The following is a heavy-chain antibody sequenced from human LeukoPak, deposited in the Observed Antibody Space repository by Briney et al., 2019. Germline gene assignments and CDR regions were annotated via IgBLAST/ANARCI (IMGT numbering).Heavy chain of an antibody. V-gene: IGHV1-69*13. J-gene: IGHJ6*02. D-gene: IGHD6-6*01. CDR1: GGTFSSYA. Sequence: VASVKVSCKASGGTFSSYAISWVRQAPGQGLEWMGGIIPIFGTANYAQKFQGRVTITADESTSTAYMELSSLRSEDTAVYYCARAMVAARFGSMDVWGQGTTVTVSS. CDR2: IIPIFGTA. CDR3: ARAMVAARFGSMDV.